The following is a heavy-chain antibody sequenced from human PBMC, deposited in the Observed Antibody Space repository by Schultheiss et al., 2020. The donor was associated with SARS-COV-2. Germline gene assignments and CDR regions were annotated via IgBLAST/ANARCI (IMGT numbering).Heavy chain of an antibody. CDR2: IWYDGSNK. V-gene: IGHV3-33*08. J-gene: IGHJ1*01. CDR1: GFTFSSYG. CDR3: AREFNYYDSSGYYYRYFQH. Sequence: GGSLRLSCAASGFTFSSYGMHWVRQAPGKGLEWVAVIWYDGSNKYYADSVKGRFTISRDNSKNTLYLQMNSLRAEDTAVYYCAREFNYYDSSGYYYRYFQHWGQGTLVTVSS. D-gene: IGHD3-22*01.